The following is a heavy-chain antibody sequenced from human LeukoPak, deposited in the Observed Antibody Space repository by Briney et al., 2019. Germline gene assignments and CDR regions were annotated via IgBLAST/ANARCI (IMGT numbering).Heavy chain of an antibody. J-gene: IGHJ6*03. CDR2: FDPEDGET. D-gene: IGHD3-9*01. V-gene: IGHV1-24*01. CDR3: AREGSLFYDILTALEGYYYYYMDV. Sequence: ASVKVSCKVSGYTLTELSMHWVRQAPGKGLEWMGGFDPEDGETIYAQKFQGRVTMTEDTSTDTAYMELSSLRSEDTAVYYCAREGSLFYDILTALEGYYYYYMDVWGKGTTVTVSS. CDR1: GYTLTELS.